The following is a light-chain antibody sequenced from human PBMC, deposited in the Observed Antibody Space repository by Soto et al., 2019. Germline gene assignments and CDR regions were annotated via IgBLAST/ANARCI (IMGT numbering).Light chain of an antibody. CDR2: DAS. Sequence: EIVLTQSPATLSLSPGERATLSCRASQSVSSYLAWYQQKPGQAPRLLIYDASTRATGIPARFSGSGSGTEFTLTITSLEPEDFAVYYCQQRSNSPPTFGQGTKVEIK. CDR1: QSVSSY. CDR3: QQRSNSPPT. J-gene: IGKJ1*01. V-gene: IGKV3-11*01.